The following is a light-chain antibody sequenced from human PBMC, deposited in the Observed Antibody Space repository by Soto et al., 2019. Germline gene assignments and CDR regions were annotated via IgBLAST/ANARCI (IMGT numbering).Light chain of an antibody. CDR3: SSYTSSRTLQ. CDR2: EVS. CDR1: SRDVGAYNY. V-gene: IGLV2-14*01. Sequence: QSALTQPASGSGSPGQSITISCTGTSRDVGAYNYVSWYQQHPGKAPKLIIYEVSIRPSGLSNRFSGSKSGNTASLTISGLQAEDDADYDCSSYTSSRTLQVGGGTKLTAL. J-gene: IGLJ2*01.